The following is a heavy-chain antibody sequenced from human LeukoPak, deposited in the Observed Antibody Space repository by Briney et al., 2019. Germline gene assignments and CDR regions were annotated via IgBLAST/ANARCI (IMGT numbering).Heavy chain of an antibody. Sequence: SETLSLTCTVSGGSISSGGYYWSWIRQHPGKGLERIGYIYYSGSTYYNPSLKSRVTISVDTSKNQFSLKLSSVTAADTAVYYCARGRTGTPNWFDPWGQGTLVTVSS. CDR1: GGSISSGGYY. J-gene: IGHJ5*02. V-gene: IGHV4-31*03. D-gene: IGHD1-7*01. CDR3: ARGRTGTPNWFDP. CDR2: IYYSGST.